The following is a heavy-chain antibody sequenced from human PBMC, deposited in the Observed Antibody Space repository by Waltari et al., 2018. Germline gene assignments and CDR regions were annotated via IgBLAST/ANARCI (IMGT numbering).Heavy chain of an antibody. CDR2: IIPIFGTA. CDR3: ARGEPNYYDSSGYYSGNFDY. J-gene: IGHJ4*02. D-gene: IGHD3-22*01. V-gene: IGHV1-69*01. Sequence: QVQLVQSGAEVKKPGSSVKVSCKASGGTFSSYAISWVRQAPGPGLEWMGGIIPIFGTANYAQKFQGRVTITADESTSTAYMELSSLRSEDTAVYYCARGEPNYYDSSGYYSGNFDYWGQGTLVTVSS. CDR1: GGTFSSYA.